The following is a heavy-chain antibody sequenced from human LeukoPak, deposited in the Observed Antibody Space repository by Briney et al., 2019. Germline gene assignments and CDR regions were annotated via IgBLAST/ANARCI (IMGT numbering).Heavy chain of an antibody. J-gene: IGHJ4*02. D-gene: IGHD2-21*02. Sequence: SETLSLTCTVSGGSISSSSYYWGWIRQPPGKGLEWIGSIYYSGSTYYNPSLKSRVTISVDTSKNQFSLKLSSVTAADTAVYYCARAKCGGDCSIDYWGQGTLVTVSS. V-gene: IGHV4-39*07. CDR1: GGSISSSSYY. CDR3: ARAKCGGDCSIDY. CDR2: IYYSGST.